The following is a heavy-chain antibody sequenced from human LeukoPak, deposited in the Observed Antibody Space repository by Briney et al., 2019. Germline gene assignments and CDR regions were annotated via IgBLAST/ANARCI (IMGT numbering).Heavy chain of an antibody. CDR2: IYTSGSA. V-gene: IGHV4-4*07. CDR1: GGSISSYY. D-gene: IGHD3-10*01. Sequence: SETLSLTCTVSGGSISSYYWSWIRQPAGKGLEWIGRIYTSGSANYNPSLNSRVTMSVDTSKNQFSLKLSSVTAADTAVYYCARDQYYYGSGSHLFDYWGQGTLVTVSS. J-gene: IGHJ4*02. CDR3: ARDQYYYGSGSHLFDY.